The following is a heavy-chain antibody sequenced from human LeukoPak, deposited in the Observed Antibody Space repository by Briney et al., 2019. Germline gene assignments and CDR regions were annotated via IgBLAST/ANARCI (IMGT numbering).Heavy chain of an antibody. CDR1: GFTFSSYG. CDR2: ISYDGSNK. V-gene: IGHV3-30*18. Sequence: GSLRLSCAASGFTFSSYGMHWVRQAPGKGLEWVAVISYDGSNKYYADSVKGRFTISRDNSKNTLYLQMNSLRAEDTAVYYCAKDGHTYGMDVWGQGTTVTVSS. J-gene: IGHJ6*02. D-gene: IGHD3/OR15-3a*01. CDR3: AKDGHTYGMDV.